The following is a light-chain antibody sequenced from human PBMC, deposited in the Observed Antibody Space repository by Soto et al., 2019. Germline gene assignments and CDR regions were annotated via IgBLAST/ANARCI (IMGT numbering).Light chain of an antibody. CDR1: SSDVGSYNL. V-gene: IGLV2-23*01. J-gene: IGLJ1*01. CDR2: EGS. Sequence: QAALTQPASVYGSPGQSITISCTGTSSDVGSYNLVSWYQQHPGKAPKLMINEGSKRPSGVSNRFSGSKSGNTASLTISGLQAEDEADYYCCSYAGSSTPLVFGTGTKLTVL. CDR3: CSYAGSSTPLV.